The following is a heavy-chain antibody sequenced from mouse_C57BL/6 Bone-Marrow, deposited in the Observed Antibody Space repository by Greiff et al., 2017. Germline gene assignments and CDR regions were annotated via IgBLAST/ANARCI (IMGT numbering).Heavy chain of an antibody. J-gene: IGHJ2*01. CDR2: IHPNSGST. D-gene: IGHD1-2*01. Sequence: VQLQQPGAELVKPGASVKLSCKASGYTFTSYWMHWVKQRPGQGLEWIGMIHPNSGSTNYNEKFKSKATLTVDKSSSTAYMQLSSLTSEDSAVYCCTSLLRTREYYFDYWGQGTTLTVSS. CDR1: GYTFTSYW. V-gene: IGHV1-64*01. CDR3: TSLLRTREYYFDY.